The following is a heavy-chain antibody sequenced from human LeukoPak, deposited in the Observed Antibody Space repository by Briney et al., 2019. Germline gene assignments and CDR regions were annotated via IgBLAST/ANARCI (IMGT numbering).Heavy chain of an antibody. CDR1: GGSISSTSYY. CDR2: IYYRGNT. Sequence: SETLSLTCTVSGGSISSTSYYWGWIRQPPGKGLEWIGSIYYRGNTYYNPSFKSRVTMSVDTTKNRFSLKLSSVTSADTAVYYCARRAYNYGMYYFDYWGQGTLVTVSS. CDR3: ARRAYNYGMYYFDY. D-gene: IGHD5-18*01. J-gene: IGHJ4*02. V-gene: IGHV4-39*01.